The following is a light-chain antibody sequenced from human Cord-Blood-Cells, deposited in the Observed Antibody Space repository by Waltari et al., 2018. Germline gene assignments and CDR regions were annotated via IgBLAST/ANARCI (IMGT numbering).Light chain of an antibody. Sequence: DIQMTQSPSSLSASVGDRVTITCQASQDIINYLNWYQQKPGKAPKLLIYDASNLETGVPSRFSGSGSGTDFTFTISSLQPEDIATYYCQQYDNRPYSFGQGTKLEIK. CDR3: QQYDNRPYS. CDR1: QDIINY. V-gene: IGKV1-33*01. J-gene: IGKJ2*03. CDR2: DAS.